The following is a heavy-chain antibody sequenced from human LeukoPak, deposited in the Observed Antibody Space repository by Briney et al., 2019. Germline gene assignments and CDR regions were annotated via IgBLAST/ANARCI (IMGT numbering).Heavy chain of an antibody. CDR2: IWYDGSNK. CDR1: GFTFSSYG. CDR3: AREEGGSYYFDY. Sequence: GRSLRLSCAASGFTFSSYGMHWVRQAPGKGLEWVAVIWYDGSNKYYADSVKGRFTISRDNSKNTLYLQMSSLRAEDTAVYYCAREEGGSYYFDYWGQGTLVTVSS. V-gene: IGHV3-33*01. J-gene: IGHJ4*02. D-gene: IGHD1-26*01.